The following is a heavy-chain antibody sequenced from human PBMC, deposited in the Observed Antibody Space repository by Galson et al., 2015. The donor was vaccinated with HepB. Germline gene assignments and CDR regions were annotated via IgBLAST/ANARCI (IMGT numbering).Heavy chain of an antibody. CDR3: TTAGYCSGGSCYSGY. D-gene: IGHD2-15*01. CDR2: IKSKTDGGTT. J-gene: IGHJ4*02. Sequence: LRLSCAASGFTFSNAWMSWVRQAPGKGLEWVGRIKSKTDGGTTDYAAPVKGRFTISRDDSKNTLYLQMNSLKTEDTAVYYCTTAGYCSGGSCYSGYWGQGTLVTVSS. V-gene: IGHV3-15*01. CDR1: GFTFSNAW.